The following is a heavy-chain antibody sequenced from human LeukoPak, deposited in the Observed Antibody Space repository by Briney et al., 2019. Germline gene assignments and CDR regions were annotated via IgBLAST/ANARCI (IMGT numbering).Heavy chain of an antibody. Sequence: SETLSLTCTVSGDPINSYYWSWIRQPPGKGLEWIGYIYYSGTTNYNPSLKSRVTISVDTSKNQFSLKLSSVTAADTAVYYCARDPKYGSGSLGTFNIWGQGTMVTVSS. CDR2: IYYSGTT. CDR3: ARDPKYGSGSLGTFNI. J-gene: IGHJ3*02. V-gene: IGHV4-59*01. D-gene: IGHD3-10*01. CDR1: GDPINSYY.